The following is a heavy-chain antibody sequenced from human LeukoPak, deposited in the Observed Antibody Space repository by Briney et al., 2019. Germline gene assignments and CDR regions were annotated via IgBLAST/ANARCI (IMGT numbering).Heavy chain of an antibody. J-gene: IGHJ3*02. V-gene: IGHV1-2*02. CDR3: ARELPMIVVVTVTDDAFDI. CDR2: INPNSGGT. CDR1: GYTFTGYY. Sequence: ASVKVSRKASGYTFTGYYMHWVRQAPGQGLEWMGWINPNSGGTNYAQKFQGRVTMTRDTSISTAYMELSRLRSDDTAVYYCARELPMIVVVTVTDDAFDIWGQGTMVTVSS. D-gene: IGHD3-22*01.